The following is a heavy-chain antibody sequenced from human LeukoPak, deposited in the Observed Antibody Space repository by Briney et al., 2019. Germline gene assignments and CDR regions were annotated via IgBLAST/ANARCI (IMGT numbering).Heavy chain of an antibody. CDR1: GYTFTGYY. D-gene: IGHD3-22*01. CDR2: INPNSGGT. V-gene: IGHV1-2*02. J-gene: IGHJ4*02. CDR3: AKDTNYDSSGYYDG. Sequence: GASVKVSCKASGYTFTGYYMHWVRQAPGQGLEWMGWINPNSGGTNYAQKFQGRVTMTRDTSISTAYMELSRLRSDDTAVYYCAKDTNYDSSGYYDGWGQGTLVTVSS.